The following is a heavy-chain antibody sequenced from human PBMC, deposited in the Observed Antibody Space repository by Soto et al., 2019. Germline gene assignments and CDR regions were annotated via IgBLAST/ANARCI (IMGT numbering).Heavy chain of an antibody. Sequence: ASVKGSCKASGYTFTGYYMHWVRQAPGQGLEWMGWINPNSGGTNYAQKFQGWVTMTRDTSISTAYMELSRLRSDDTAVYYCGRLNGYCVSTNCHGYYGMDVWGQGTTVTVSS. D-gene: IGHD2-2*03. CDR1: GYTFTGYY. V-gene: IGHV1-2*04. CDR2: INPNSGGT. J-gene: IGHJ6*02. CDR3: GRLNGYCVSTNCHGYYGMDV.